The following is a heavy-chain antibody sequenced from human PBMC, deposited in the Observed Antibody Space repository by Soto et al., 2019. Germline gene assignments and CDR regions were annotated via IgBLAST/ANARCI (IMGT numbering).Heavy chain of an antibody. Sequence: GSLLLSCTGSGSTFSSHAVSWVRQAPGKGLECVSGISGSGGTAFYADSVKGRFTISRDNSKKTLFLQMSSLRAEDTAIYCCARPPYDLWSSGQYFFDHWGQGTLVTSPQ. D-gene: IGHD3-3*01. CDR1: GSTFSSHA. V-gene: IGHV3-23*01. J-gene: IGHJ4*02. CDR2: ISGSGGTA. CDR3: ARPPYDLWSSGQYFFDH.